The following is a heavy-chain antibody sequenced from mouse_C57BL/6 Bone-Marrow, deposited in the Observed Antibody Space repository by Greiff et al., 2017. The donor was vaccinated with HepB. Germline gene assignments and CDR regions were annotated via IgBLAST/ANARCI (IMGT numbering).Heavy chain of an antibody. D-gene: IGHD1-1*01. J-gene: IGHJ4*01. CDR2: ISSGGSYT. V-gene: IGHV5-6*01. Sequence: EVQLKESGGDLVKPGGSLKLSCAASGFTFSSYGMSWVRQTPDKRLEWVATISSGGSYTYYPDSVKGRFTISRDNAKNTLYLQMSSLKSEDTAMYYCARGVITTVVAKVMDYWGQGTSVTVSS. CDR1: GFTFSSYG. CDR3: ARGVITTVVAKVMDY.